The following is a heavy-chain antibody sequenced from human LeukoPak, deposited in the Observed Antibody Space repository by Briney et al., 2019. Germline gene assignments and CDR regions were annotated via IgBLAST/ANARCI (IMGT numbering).Heavy chain of an antibody. Sequence: PGGSLRLSCAASGFTFSSYWLSWVRQAPGKGLEWVANIKQDGSEKYYVDSVKGRFTISRDNAKNSLYLQMNSLRAEDTAVYYCAKDQLRYYDSSGYYGLWGQGALVTVSS. CDR2: IKQDGSEK. V-gene: IGHV3-7*03. CDR3: AKDQLRYYDSSGYYGL. J-gene: IGHJ4*02. D-gene: IGHD3-22*01. CDR1: GFTFSSYW.